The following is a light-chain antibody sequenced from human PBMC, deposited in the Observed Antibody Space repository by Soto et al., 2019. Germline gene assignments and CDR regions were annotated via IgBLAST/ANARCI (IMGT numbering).Light chain of an antibody. CDR1: QSVSSSY. CDR3: QHYSSSPPVT. V-gene: IGKV3-20*01. J-gene: IGKJ4*01. Sequence: EIVLTQSPGTLSLSPGERATLSCLASQSVSSSYLAWYQQKPGQAPRLLIYDASTRATGVPDRFSGSGSGTDFTLTIRRLEPEDFAVYFCQHYSSSPPVTFGGGTKVEIK. CDR2: DAS.